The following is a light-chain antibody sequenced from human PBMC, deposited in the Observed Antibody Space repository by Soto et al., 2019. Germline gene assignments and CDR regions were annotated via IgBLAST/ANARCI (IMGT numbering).Light chain of an antibody. V-gene: IGKV3-20*01. CDR3: HQYDKAPLT. J-gene: IGKJ2*01. Sequence: ETVLTQSPGTLSLSPGERATLSCRASQYMTRTYIAWYQQKPGQAPRLLIYAASNRATGIPDKFSGSGSGTDYSLTITRLEPEDSAVYYCHQYDKAPLTFGQGTKVEIK. CDR1: QYMTRTY. CDR2: AAS.